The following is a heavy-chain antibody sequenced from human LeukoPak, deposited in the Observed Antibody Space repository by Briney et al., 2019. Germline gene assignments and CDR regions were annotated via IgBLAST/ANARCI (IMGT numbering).Heavy chain of an antibody. Sequence: GGSLRLSCGASGFTFSSSAMHWVRQGPGKGLEWVAYIAHHGNNKYYADSVKGRFTISRDNSKGSLYLQMNSLRADDTAVYYCAKDGSWSCTDWGQGALVRVSS. D-gene: IGHD2-8*02. CDR1: GFTFSSSA. J-gene: IGHJ4*02. CDR2: IAHHGNNK. V-gene: IGHV3-30*02. CDR3: AKDGSWSCTD.